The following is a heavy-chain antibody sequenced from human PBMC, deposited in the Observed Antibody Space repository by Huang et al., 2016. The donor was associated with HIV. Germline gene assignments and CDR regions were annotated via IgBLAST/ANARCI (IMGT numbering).Heavy chain of an antibody. V-gene: IGHV3-7*01. CDR2: IKQDESEK. D-gene: IGHD1-7*01. CDR1: TFTFGAYW. J-gene: IGHJ6*01. Sequence: VESGGRSVQPGGSIKLSCVGSTFTFGAYWMSWVRQPPGKGLEWVANIKQDESEKYYVDSVKGRFNISRDNARKVLFLEMDDLRVEDTAIHFCATKTAGMDIWGQGTTVTVSS. CDR3: ATKTAGMDI.